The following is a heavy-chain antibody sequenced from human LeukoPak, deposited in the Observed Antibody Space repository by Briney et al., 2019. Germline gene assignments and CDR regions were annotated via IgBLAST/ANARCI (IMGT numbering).Heavy chain of an antibody. CDR2: ISGSGGST. Sequence: GGSLRLSCAASGSTFSSYAMSWVRQAPGKGLEWVSAISGSGGSTYYADSVKGRFTISRDNSKNTLYLQMNSLRAEDTAVYYCAKGYYYDSSGYYAYDYWGQGTLVTVSS. V-gene: IGHV3-23*01. CDR1: GSTFSSYA. D-gene: IGHD3-22*01. CDR3: AKGYYYDSSGYYAYDY. J-gene: IGHJ4*02.